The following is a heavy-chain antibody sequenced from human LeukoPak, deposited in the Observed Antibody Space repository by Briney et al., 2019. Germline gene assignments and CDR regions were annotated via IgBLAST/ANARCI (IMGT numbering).Heavy chain of an antibody. CDR2: ITGSGAST. V-gene: IGHV3-23*01. Sequence: GGSLRLSCAASGFTFSSYAMSWVRQAPGKGLEWVSAITGSGASTYSADSVKGRFTISRDNSENTLYLQMNSLRAEDTAVYYCATSPGAYPRSYDYWGQGTLVTVSS. CDR3: ATSPGAYPRSYDY. D-gene: IGHD4-17*01. J-gene: IGHJ4*02. CDR1: GFTFSSYA.